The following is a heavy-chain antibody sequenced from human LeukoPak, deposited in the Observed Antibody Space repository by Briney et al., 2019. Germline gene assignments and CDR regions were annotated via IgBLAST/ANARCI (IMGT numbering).Heavy chain of an antibody. D-gene: IGHD2-15*01. CDR3: AKDSPVAALFWDPNPNHFDY. V-gene: IGHV3-23*01. CDR1: GFTFSSYA. Sequence: PGGSLRLSRAASGFTFSSYAMSWVRQPPGKGLEWVSAICGSGGCTYYADSVKGRFTISRDNSKNTLYLQMNSLRAEDTAVYYCAKDSPVAALFWDPNPNHFDYWGQGTLDTVSS. CDR2: ICGSGGCT. J-gene: IGHJ4*02.